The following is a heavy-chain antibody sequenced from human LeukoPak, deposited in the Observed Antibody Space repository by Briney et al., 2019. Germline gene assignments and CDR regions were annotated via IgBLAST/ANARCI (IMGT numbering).Heavy chain of an antibody. J-gene: IGHJ3*02. CDR1: GYTFSSYD. V-gene: IGHV1-8*01. D-gene: IGHD4-23*01. CDR3: ARYRSGTVVTRRVRASDI. Sequence: ASVKVSCKASGYTFSSYDINWVRQATGQGLEWMGWMNPNSGNTGYAQKFQGRVTMTRNTSISTAYMELSSLRSEDTAVYYCARYRSGTVVTRRVRASDIWGQGTMVTVSS. CDR2: MNPNSGNT.